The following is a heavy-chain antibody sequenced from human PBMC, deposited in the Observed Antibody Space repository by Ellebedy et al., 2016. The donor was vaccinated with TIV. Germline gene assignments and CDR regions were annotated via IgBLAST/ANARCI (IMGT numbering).Heavy chain of an antibody. CDR1: GFTFSDYY. CDR3: ARGRRYISNPFDY. Sequence: GESLKISXAASGFTFSDYYMTWIRQAPGKGLEWVSYISNSGSVMYYADSVKGRFTISRDNAENSLYLQMNSLRAEDTAVYYCARGRRYISNPFDYWGQGTLVTVSS. CDR2: ISNSGSVM. J-gene: IGHJ4*02. D-gene: IGHD6-13*01. V-gene: IGHV3-11*01.